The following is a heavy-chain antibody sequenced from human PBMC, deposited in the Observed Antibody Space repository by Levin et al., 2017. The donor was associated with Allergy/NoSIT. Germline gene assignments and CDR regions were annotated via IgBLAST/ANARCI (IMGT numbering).Heavy chain of an antibody. Sequence: GGSLRLSCVATGFTFSTYAMTWVRQAPGKGLEWISTISGSGGRTFYADSVKGRLTVSRDKSKNTVYLQVNSLRAEDAAVYYCGKDPVGQVYGGHSDGWGYWGQGTLVTVSS. V-gene: IGHV3-23*01. CDR1: GFTFSTYA. CDR2: ISGSGGRT. CDR3: GKDPVGQVYGGHSDGWGY. J-gene: IGHJ4*02. D-gene: IGHD4-23*01.